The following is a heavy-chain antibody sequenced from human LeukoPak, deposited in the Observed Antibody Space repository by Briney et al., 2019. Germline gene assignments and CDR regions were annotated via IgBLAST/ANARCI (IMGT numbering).Heavy chain of an antibody. J-gene: IGHJ4*02. CDR2: IRHDGTNK. CDR3: GRDVSDTVVVITHNFDF. V-gene: IGHV3-30*02. Sequence: GGSLRLSCAASGFTFDSYGMHWVRRAPGKGLEWVAFIRHDGTNKYYADSVKGRFTISRDNSKNTLFLQMSSLRVEDTAVYYCGRDVSDTVVVITHNFDFWGQGTLVTVSS. CDR1: GFTFDSYG. D-gene: IGHD3-22*01.